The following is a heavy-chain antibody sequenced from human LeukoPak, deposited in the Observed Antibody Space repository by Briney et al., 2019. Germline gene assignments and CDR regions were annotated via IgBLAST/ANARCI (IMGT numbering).Heavy chain of an antibody. CDR3: ARWLELQWDAFDI. J-gene: IGHJ3*02. CDR2: INPDSGGT. Sequence: ASVKVSCKASGYTFTSYGISWVRQAPGQGLEWMGWINPDSGGTNYAQKFQDRVTMTRDTSISTAYMELSRLRSDDTAVYYCARWLELQWDAFDIWGQGTMLTVSS. CDR1: GYTFTSYG. V-gene: IGHV1-2*02. D-gene: IGHD1-7*01.